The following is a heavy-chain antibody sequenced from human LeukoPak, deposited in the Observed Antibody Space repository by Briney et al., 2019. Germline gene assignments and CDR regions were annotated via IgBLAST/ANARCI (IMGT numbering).Heavy chain of an antibody. Sequence: ASVKVSCKASGGTFSSYAISWVRQAPGQGLEWMGRISAYNGDTNYAQKLQGRVTMTTDTSTSTAYMELRSLRSDDTAVYYCARGRGYSYGPDDDAFDIWGQGTMVTVSS. V-gene: IGHV1-18*01. CDR2: ISAYNGDT. D-gene: IGHD5-18*01. CDR1: GGTFSSYA. J-gene: IGHJ3*02. CDR3: ARGRGYSYGPDDDAFDI.